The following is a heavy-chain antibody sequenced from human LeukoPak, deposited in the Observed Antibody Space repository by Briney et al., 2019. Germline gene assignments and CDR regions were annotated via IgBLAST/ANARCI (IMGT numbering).Heavy chain of an antibody. CDR3: AGRSARYFDS. Sequence: EXLSLTCTVSGGSISSYYWSWIRQPPGKGLEWIGYIYYSGSTNYNPSLRSRVAISVDRSKNQFSLKLTSVSAADTAVYYCAGRSARYFDSWGQGTLVTVSS. V-gene: IGHV4-59*01. J-gene: IGHJ4*02. CDR1: GGSISSYY. CDR2: IYYSGST. D-gene: IGHD1-26*01.